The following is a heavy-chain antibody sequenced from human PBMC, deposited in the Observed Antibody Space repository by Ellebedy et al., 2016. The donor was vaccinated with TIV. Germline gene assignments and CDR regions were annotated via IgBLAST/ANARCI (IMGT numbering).Heavy chain of an antibody. V-gene: IGHV1-2*02. CDR3: ARVAEPTYYYDSSGYYSAFDI. D-gene: IGHD3-22*01. Sequence: ASVKVSXKASGYTFTSYDINWVRQATGQGLEWMGWMNPNSGGTNYAQKFQGRVTMTRDTSISTANMELSRLRSADTAVYYCARVAEPTYYYDSSGYYSAFDIWGQGTMVTVSS. CDR1: GYTFTSYD. CDR2: MNPNSGGT. J-gene: IGHJ3*02.